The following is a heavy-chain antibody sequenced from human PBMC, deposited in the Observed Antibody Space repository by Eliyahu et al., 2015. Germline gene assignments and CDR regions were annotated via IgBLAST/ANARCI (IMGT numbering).Heavy chain of an antibody. CDR2: MNPNSGNT. D-gene: IGHD6-19*01. CDR3: ARGVRIAVAGTVFYYFDY. CDR1: XYTFXSYX. V-gene: IGHV1-8*01. Sequence: QVQLVQSGAEVXKPGASVKVSCKAXXYTFXSYXINXVRQATGQGLEWMGWMNPNSGNTGYAQKFQGRVTMTRNTSISTAYMELSSLRSEDTAVYYCARGVRIAVAGTVFYYFDYWGQGTLVTVSS. J-gene: IGHJ4*02.